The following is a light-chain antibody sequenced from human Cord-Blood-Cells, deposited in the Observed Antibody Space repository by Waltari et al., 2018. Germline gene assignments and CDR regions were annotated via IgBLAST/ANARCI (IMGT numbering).Light chain of an antibody. CDR1: KGFVYSSNNKND. CDR2: WAS. CDR3: QQYYSTPLT. J-gene: IGKJ4*01. V-gene: IGKV4-1*01. Sequence: DIVMTQSPDSLAVSLGERATNHCKSSKGFVYSSNNKNDLAWNHQKPGHPPKLLIYWASTRESGVPDRFSGSGSGTDFTLTISSLQAEDVAVYYCQQYYSTPLTFGGGTKVEIK.